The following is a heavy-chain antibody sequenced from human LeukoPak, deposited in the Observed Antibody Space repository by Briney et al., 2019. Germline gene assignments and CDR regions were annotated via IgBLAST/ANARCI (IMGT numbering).Heavy chain of an antibody. CDR1: GGSISSYY. J-gene: IGHJ4*02. CDR2: IYYSGST. Sequence: PSETLSLTCTVSGGSISSYYWSWIRQPPGKGLEWIGYIYYSGSTNYNPSLKSRVTISVDTSKNQFSLKLSSVTAADTAVYYCARQKGVPAASWGDSVYFDYWGQGTLVTVSS. V-gene: IGHV4-59*08. D-gene: IGHD2-2*01. CDR3: ARQKGVPAASWGDSVYFDY.